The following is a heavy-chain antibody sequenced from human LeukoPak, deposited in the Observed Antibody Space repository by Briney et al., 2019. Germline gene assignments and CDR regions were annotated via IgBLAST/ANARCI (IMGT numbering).Heavy chain of an antibody. Sequence: GGSLRLSCAASGLTLSTYAMSWVRQVPAKGLEWVSAISTTTYYADFVEGRFNISIDNSKSTLYLQTNSLRAEDTAVYYCAKPMGHRYGDYHNSRFDYWGRGRLVTVSS. D-gene: IGHD4-17*01. CDR1: GLTLSTYA. CDR2: ISTTT. J-gene: IGHJ4*02. CDR3: AKPMGHRYGDYHNSRFDY. V-gene: IGHV3-23*01.